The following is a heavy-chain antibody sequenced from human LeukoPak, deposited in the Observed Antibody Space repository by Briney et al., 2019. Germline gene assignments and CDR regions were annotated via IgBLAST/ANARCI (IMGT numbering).Heavy chain of an antibody. Sequence: GGSLRLSCAASGFTFSSYAMSWVRQAPGKGLEWVSAISGSGGSTYYADSVKGRFTVSRDNSKNTLYLQMNSLRAEDTAVYYCAKCISAYYYGSGSYTEYYGMDVWGKGTTVTVSS. D-gene: IGHD3-10*01. V-gene: IGHV3-23*01. J-gene: IGHJ6*04. CDR1: GFTFSSYA. CDR2: ISGSGGST. CDR3: AKCISAYYYGSGSYTEYYGMDV.